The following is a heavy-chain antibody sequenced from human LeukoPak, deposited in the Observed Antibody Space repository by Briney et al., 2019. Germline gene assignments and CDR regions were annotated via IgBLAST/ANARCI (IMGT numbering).Heavy chain of an antibody. CDR1: GFTFSSYS. CDR3: AKSIDFTGYSSWDY. J-gene: IGHJ4*02. CDR2: ITSSGRYI. Sequence: GGSLRLSCAASGFTFSSYSMNWVRQAPGKGLEWVSSITSSGRYIYYADSVKGRFTISRDNSENSLYLQMDSLRAEDTAVYYCAKSIDFTGYSSWDYWGRGTLVTVSP. D-gene: IGHD3-9*01. V-gene: IGHV3-21*04.